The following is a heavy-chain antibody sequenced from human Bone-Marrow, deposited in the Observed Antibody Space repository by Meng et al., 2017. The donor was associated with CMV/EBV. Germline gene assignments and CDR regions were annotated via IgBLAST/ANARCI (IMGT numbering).Heavy chain of an antibody. CDR1: GGTFSRYS. CDR3: ARDRGYYSGSGSHSNLFSYYGMDV. J-gene: IGHJ6*02. D-gene: IGHD3-10*01. CDR2: IIPILGIA. V-gene: IGHV1-69*10. Sequence: SSVKVSCKASGGTFSRYSISWVRQAPGQGLEWMGGIIPILGIANYAQKFQGRVTITADKSTSTAYVELSSLTSEDTAVYFCARDRGYYSGSGSHSNLFSYYGMDVWGQGTTVTVAS.